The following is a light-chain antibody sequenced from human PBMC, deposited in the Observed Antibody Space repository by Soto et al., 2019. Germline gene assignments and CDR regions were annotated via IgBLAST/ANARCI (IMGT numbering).Light chain of an antibody. Sequence: EIVLTQSPGTLSLSPGERATISCRASQSVSSSYLAWYQQKPGQAPLLLIYGASFRSNGVPDRFSGSGSGTDFTIPISRLEPEDFAVYYCQQYVSSPRYTFGQGTKLEIK. CDR2: GAS. CDR3: QQYVSSPRYT. V-gene: IGKV3-20*01. J-gene: IGKJ2*01. CDR1: QSVSSSY.